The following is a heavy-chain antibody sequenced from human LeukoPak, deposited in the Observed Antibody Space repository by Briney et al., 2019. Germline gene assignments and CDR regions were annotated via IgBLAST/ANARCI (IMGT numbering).Heavy chain of an antibody. J-gene: IGHJ4*02. V-gene: IGHV4-38-2*02. D-gene: IGHD6-19*01. CDR1: GYSISSGHY. Sequence: KPSETLSLTCAVSGYSISSGHYWGWIRQPPGKGLEWIGSIYHSGSTYYNPSLKSRVTISVDTSKNQFSLKLSSVTAADTAVYYCARDGVGSGWYRGVDYWGQGTLVTVSS. CDR3: ARDGVGSGWYRGVDY. CDR2: IYHSGST.